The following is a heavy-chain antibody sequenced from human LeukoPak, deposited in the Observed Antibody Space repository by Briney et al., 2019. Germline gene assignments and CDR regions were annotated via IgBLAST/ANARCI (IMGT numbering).Heavy chain of an antibody. CDR1: GYTFTSYG. Sequence: ASVKVSCKASGYTFTSYGISWVRQAPGQGLEWMGWISAYNGNTNYAQKLQGRVTMTTDTSTSTAYMELRSLRSDDTAVYDCARDPYGDYVTHFDYWGQGTLVTVSS. J-gene: IGHJ4*02. V-gene: IGHV1-18*01. CDR2: ISAYNGNT. CDR3: ARDPYGDYVTHFDY. D-gene: IGHD4-17*01.